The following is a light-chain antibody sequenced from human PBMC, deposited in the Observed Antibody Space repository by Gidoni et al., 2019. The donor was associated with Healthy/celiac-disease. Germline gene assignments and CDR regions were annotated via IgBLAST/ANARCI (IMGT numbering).Light chain of an antibody. J-gene: IGKJ3*01. CDR3: QQSYSTRIFT. Sequence: DIQMTQSPSSLSASVGDRVTITCRASQSISSYLNWYQQKPGKAPKLLIYAASSLQSGVPSRFSGSGSGTDFTFTISSLQPEDFATYYCQQSYSTRIFTFGPGTKVDIK. CDR2: AAS. CDR1: QSISSY. V-gene: IGKV1-39*01.